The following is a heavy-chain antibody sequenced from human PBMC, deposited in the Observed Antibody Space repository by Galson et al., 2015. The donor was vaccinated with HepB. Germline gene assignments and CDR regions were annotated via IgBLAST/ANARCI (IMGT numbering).Heavy chain of an antibody. D-gene: IGHD5-18*01. J-gene: IGHJ4*02. Sequence: QSGAEVKEPGASLRISCQGSGYTFGNYWIAWVRQMPGKGLEWMGVIYPGDSDIKYSPSFQGQVTISADKSITTAFLQWTSLKASDTAMYYCARGGLYSFFYWGQGTLVTVSS. V-gene: IGHV5-51*01. CDR3: ARGGLYSFFY. CDR1: GYTFGNYW. CDR2: IYPGDSDI.